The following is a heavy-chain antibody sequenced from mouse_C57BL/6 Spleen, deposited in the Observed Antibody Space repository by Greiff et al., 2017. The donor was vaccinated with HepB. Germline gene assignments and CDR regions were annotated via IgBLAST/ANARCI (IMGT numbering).Heavy chain of an antibody. J-gene: IGHJ3*01. CDR3: ARILSQFITTVVDPFAY. Sequence: EVKLVESGGDLVKPGGSLKLSCAASGFTFSSYGMSWVRQTPDKRLEWVATISSGGSYTYYPDSVKGRFTISRDNAKNTLYLQMSSLKSEDTAMYYCARILSQFITTVVDPFAYWGQGTLVTVSA. D-gene: IGHD1-1*01. CDR2: ISSGGSYT. V-gene: IGHV5-6*01. CDR1: GFTFSSYG.